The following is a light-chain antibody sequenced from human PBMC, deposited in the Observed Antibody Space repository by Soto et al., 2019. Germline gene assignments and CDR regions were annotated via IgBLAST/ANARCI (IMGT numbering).Light chain of an antibody. CDR3: QQYGRSWT. J-gene: IGKJ1*01. CDR2: GAS. CDR1: QSVRSSY. V-gene: IGKV3-20*01. Sequence: EIVLTQSPGNLSLSPGERVTLSCRASQSVRSSYLAWYQQMPGQAPRLLIYGASRRATGIADRFSGRGSGTDFTLTISRLEPEDFAVAYCQQYGRSWTFGQGTKVESK.